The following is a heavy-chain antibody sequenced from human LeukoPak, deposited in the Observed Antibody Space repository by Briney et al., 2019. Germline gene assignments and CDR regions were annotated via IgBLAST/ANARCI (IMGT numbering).Heavy chain of an antibody. V-gene: IGHV1-69*06. J-gene: IGHJ4*02. Sequence: GSSVKVSCKASGGTFSSYDISWVRQAPGQGLEWMGGIMPMFGKANYAQKFQGRVTTTADKATSTAYMELSSLRSDDTAVYYCARGSRSGWYYFDYWGQGTLVTVSS. D-gene: IGHD6-19*01. CDR1: GGTFSSYD. CDR3: ARGSRSGWYYFDY. CDR2: IMPMFGKA.